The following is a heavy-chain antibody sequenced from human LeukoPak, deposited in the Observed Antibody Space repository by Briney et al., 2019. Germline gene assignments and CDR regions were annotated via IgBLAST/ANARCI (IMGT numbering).Heavy chain of an antibody. CDR2: IYSGGGT. J-gene: IGHJ4*02. CDR3: ARRPGN. Sequence: GGSLRLSCAASGFTVSNTYMSWVRQAPGKGLEWVSLIYSGGGTYSADSVKGRFTISRDSSKNTLFLQMNDLTVEDTARYYCARRPGNWGQGILVTVSS. D-gene: IGHD1-14*01. V-gene: IGHV3-53*01. CDR1: GFTVSNTY.